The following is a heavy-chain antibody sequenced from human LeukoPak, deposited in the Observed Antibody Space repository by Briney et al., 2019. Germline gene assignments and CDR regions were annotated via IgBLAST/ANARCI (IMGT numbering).Heavy chain of an antibody. D-gene: IGHD6-25*01. CDR3: ARDRQGYSSV. CDR1: GYIFTSYY. V-gene: IGHV3-30*04. J-gene: IGHJ4*02. Sequence: SCKASGYIFTSYYMHWVRQAPGKGLEWVAVISYDGSNKYYADSVKGRFTISRDNSKNTLYLQMNSLRAEDTAVYYCARDRQGYSSVWGQGTLVTVSS. CDR2: ISYDGSNK.